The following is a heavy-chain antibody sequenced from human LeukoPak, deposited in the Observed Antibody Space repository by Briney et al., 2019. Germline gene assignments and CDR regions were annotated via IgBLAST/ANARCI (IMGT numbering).Heavy chain of an antibody. D-gene: IGHD6-19*01. V-gene: IGHV4-34*01. CDR3: ARVCRGRIAVAGHYYYYYMDV. J-gene: IGHJ6*03. Sequence: PSETLSLTCTVSGGSISSYYWSWIRQPPGKGLEWIGEINHSGSTNYNPSLKSRVTISVDTSKNQFSLKLSSVTAADTAVYYCARVCRGRIAVAGHYYYYYMDVWGKGTTVTVSS. CDR1: GGSISSYY. CDR2: INHSGST.